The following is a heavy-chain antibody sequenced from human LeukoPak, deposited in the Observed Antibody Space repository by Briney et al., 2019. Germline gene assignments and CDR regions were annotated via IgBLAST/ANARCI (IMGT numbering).Heavy chain of an antibody. CDR2: ISRRGDTK. V-gene: IGHV3-23*01. J-gene: IGHJ6*02. Sequence: GGSLRLSCVASSGSTLSTYTINWVRRAPGKGLEWVSVISRRGDTKYYADSVKGRFSISRDNSKNTVFLQMNSLSADDTATYFCAKGGDVAVVPAAGPYYAMDVWGQGTTVTVSS. CDR1: GSTLSTYT. D-gene: IGHD2-2*01. CDR3: AKGGDVAVVPAAGPYYAMDV.